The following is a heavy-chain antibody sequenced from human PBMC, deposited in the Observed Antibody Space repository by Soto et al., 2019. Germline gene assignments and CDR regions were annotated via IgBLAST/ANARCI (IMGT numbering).Heavy chain of an antibody. CDR2: IYYSGST. Sequence: PSETLSLTCTVSGGSISSSSYYWGWIRQPPGKGLEWIGNIYYSGSTYYNPSLKSRVTISVDTSKNQFSLKLSSVTAADTAIYYCASGYCSSTSCYWSIDYWGQGTLVTVSS. CDR3: ASGYCSSTSCYWSIDY. D-gene: IGHD2-2*03. V-gene: IGHV4-39*01. J-gene: IGHJ4*02. CDR1: GGSISSSSYY.